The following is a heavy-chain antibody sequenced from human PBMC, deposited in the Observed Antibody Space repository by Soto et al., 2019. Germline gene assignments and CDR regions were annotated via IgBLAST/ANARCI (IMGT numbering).Heavy chain of an antibody. D-gene: IGHD2-8*01. CDR3: ARCPAFCSNRINCPPGP. CDR1: GGSLNGYY. J-gene: IGHJ5*01. Sequence: QVQLQQWGAGLVKPSETLSLTCAVSGGSLNGYYLSWIRQAPGRGLEWIVEINNSGGTKYNPSLKSRLIIAMDTTKKQFYLNVSSMTAEDTAISYCARCPAFCSNRINCPPGPWRQGTPVTVSS. CDR2: INNSGGT. V-gene: IGHV4-34*02.